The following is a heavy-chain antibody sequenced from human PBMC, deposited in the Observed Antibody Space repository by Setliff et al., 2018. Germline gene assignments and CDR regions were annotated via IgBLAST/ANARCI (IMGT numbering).Heavy chain of an antibody. V-gene: IGHV4-4*02. CDR2: IFHGGTT. J-gene: IGHJ5*01. CDR1: GTSISKTDL. D-gene: IGHD2-2*02. CDR3: ARVIPSAPRFDP. Sequence: PSETLSLTCAVSGTSISKTDLWSWVRPPPGKGLEWIGEIFHGGTTKSNPSLKSRVTISIDKSKNQFSLSLTSVTAADTAVYFCARVIPSAPRFDPWGRGILVTVSS.